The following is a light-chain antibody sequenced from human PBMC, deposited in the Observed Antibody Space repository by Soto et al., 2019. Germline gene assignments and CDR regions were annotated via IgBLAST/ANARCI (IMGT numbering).Light chain of an antibody. CDR3: ATWDDNLNVYV. CDR2: DNN. CDR1: SSNVGRNS. V-gene: IGLV1-44*01. J-gene: IGLJ1*01. Sequence: QSVLTQPPSASGTPGQALTISCSGSSSNVGRNSVTWYQQLPGTAPNLLIYDNNQRPSGVPDRFSGSKSGTSASLAISGLQSEDEADYYCATWDDNLNVYVFGTGTKLTVL.